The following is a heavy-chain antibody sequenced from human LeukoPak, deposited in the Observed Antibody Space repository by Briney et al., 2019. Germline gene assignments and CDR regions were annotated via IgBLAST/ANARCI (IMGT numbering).Heavy chain of an antibody. CDR3: ARVGYSYGMGVDY. CDR2: IYYSGST. Sequence: SETLSLTCTVSGGSISSYYWSWIRQPPGKGLEWIGYIYYSGSTNYNTSLKSRVTISVDTSKNQFSLKLSSVTAADTAVYYCARVGYSYGMGVDYWGQGTLVTVSS. J-gene: IGHJ4*02. V-gene: IGHV4-59*08. CDR1: GGSISSYY. D-gene: IGHD5-18*01.